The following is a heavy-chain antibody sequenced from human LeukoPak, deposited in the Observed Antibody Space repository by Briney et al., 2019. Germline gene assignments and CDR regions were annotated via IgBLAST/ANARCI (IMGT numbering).Heavy chain of an antibody. CDR2: INHSGST. J-gene: IGHJ6*04. D-gene: IGHD3-9*01. V-gene: IGHV4-34*01. CDR1: GGSFSGYY. Sequence: PSETLSLTCAVYGGSFSGYYWSWIRQPPGKGLERIGEINHSGSTNYNPSLKSRVTISVDTSKNQFSLKLSSVTAADAAVYYCARHFDDILTGYYRGPEPPPLDIWGKGTTVTISS. CDR3: ARHFDDILTGYYRGPEPPPLDI.